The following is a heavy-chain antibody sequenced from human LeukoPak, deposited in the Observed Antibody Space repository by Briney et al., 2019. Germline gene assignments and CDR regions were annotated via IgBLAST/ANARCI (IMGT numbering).Heavy chain of an antibody. J-gene: IGHJ4*02. CDR3: ASGGTWPTRLDY. CDR1: GGSFSGYY. V-gene: IGHV4-34*01. CDR2: INHSGST. Sequence: ASETLSLTCGVYGGSFSGYYWSWIRQPPGKGLEWIGEINHSGSTNYNPSLKSRLTISVDTSKNQFSLKLTSVTAADTAVYYCASGGTWPTRLDYWRQGTLVTVSS. D-gene: IGHD1-1*01.